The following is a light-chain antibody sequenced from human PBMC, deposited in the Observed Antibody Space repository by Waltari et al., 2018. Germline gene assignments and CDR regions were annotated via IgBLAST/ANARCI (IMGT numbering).Light chain of an antibody. Sequence: QSALTQPASVSGSPGQSLTLPCTGTSSDVGDYKRVSWYQQHPGKAPKLMIYAVSKRPSGVSDRFSGSKSGDMASLTISGLQPEDEAEYFCSSYAGSSKGVFGGGTKVTVL. J-gene: IGLJ2*01. CDR2: AVS. CDR3: SSYAGSSKGV. V-gene: IGLV2-23*02. CDR1: SSDVGDYKR.